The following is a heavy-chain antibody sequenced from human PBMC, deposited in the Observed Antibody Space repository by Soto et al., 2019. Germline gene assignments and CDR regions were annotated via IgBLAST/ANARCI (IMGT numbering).Heavy chain of an antibody. J-gene: IGHJ6*02. D-gene: IGHD2-15*01. CDR2: IYYSGST. CDR1: GGSISSYY. Sequence: SETLSLTCTVSGGSISSYYWSWIRQPPGKGLEWIGYIYYSGSTNYNPSLKSRVTLSVDTSKNQFSLKLSSVTAADTAVYYCARGGSHDCSGGSCYRPGYYYYYGMDVWGQGTTVTVSS. CDR3: ARGGSHDCSGGSCYRPGYYYYYGMDV. V-gene: IGHV4-59*01.